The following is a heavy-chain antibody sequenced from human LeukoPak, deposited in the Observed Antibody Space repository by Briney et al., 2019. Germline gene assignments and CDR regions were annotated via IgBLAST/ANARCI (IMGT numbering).Heavy chain of an antibody. CDR1: GASLSTSPYY. J-gene: IGHJ4*02. D-gene: IGHD6-13*01. V-gene: IGHV4-39*02. Sequence: PSETLSLTCSVSGASLSTSPYYWGWIRQPPGKGLEWIGNIYYTGSTYYNVSLNSRVTISIDTSKNLFSLRLNSMTAADTAVYYCARDRPTFHYSSSWYSDYWGQGTLVTVSS. CDR2: IYYTGST. CDR3: ARDRPTFHYSSSWYSDY.